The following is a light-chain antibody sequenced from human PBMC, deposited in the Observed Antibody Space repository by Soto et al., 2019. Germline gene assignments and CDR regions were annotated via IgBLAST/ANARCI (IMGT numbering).Light chain of an antibody. V-gene: IGLV9-49*01. CDR3: GADHGSGSNVVYS. CDR1: SGYSNYK. Sequence: QSVLTQPPSASASLGASVTLTCTLSSGYSNYKVDWYQQRPGKGPRFVMRVGTGGIVGSKGDGIPDRFSVLGSGLNRYLTIKNIQEEDESDYHCGADHGSGSNVVYSFGGGTKLTVL. J-gene: IGLJ3*02. CDR2: VGTGGIVG.